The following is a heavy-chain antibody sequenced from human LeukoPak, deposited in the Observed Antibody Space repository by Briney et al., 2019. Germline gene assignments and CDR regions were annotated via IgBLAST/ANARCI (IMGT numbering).Heavy chain of an antibody. Sequence: GGSLRLSCTASGFTFSSYWMSWVRQAPGNGLEWVAHIKQDESEKFFVDSVKGRFTVSRDNAEKSLYLQTNSLRVEDTALYYCARLWGDATIFDLWGQGTLVTVSS. V-gene: IGHV3-7*01. CDR1: GFTFSSYW. CDR2: IKQDESEK. CDR3: ARLWGDATIFDL. J-gene: IGHJ4*02. D-gene: IGHD5-12*01.